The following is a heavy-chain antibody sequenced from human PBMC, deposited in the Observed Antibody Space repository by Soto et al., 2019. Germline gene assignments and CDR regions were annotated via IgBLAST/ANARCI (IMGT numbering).Heavy chain of an antibody. CDR3: AREELDY. D-gene: IGHD1-1*01. CDR1: GFSFSTYA. V-gene: IGHV3-21*01. J-gene: IGHJ4*02. Sequence: EVQLLESGGGLVQPGGSLRLSCAASGFSFSTYAMSWVRQAPGKGLEWVASISRSSIYRYYSDSLKGRVTISRDNAKNSLYLQMDSLRVEDTAIYYCAREELDYWGQGTLVTVSS. CDR2: ISRSSIYR.